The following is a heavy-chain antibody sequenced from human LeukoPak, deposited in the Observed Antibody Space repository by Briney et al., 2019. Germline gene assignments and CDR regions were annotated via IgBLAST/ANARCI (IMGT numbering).Heavy chain of an antibody. Sequence: GGSLRLSCAASGFTFNTYAMSWVRQAPGKGLEWVSTISGSGASTYVADSVKGRFTISRDNSKNTLYLQMNSLRAEDTAVYYCARGPSGYHNTGGQGTLVTVSS. CDR2: ISGSGAST. D-gene: IGHD5-12*01. V-gene: IGHV3-23*01. CDR3: ARGPSGYHNT. J-gene: IGHJ4*02. CDR1: GFTFNTYA.